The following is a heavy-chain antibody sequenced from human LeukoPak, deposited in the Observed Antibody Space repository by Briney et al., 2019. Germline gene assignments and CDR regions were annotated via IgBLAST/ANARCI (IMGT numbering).Heavy chain of an antibody. CDR2: INHSGST. V-gene: IGHV4-34*01. D-gene: IGHD3-22*01. Sequence: SETLSLTCAVYGGSFSGYYWSWIRQPPGKGLEWIGEINHSGSTNYNPSLKSRVTISVDTSKNQFSLKLSSVTAADTAVYYCARHDSSGYYFSWLNYWGQGTLVTVSS. CDR3: ARHDSSGYYFSWLNY. CDR1: GGSFSGYY. J-gene: IGHJ4*02.